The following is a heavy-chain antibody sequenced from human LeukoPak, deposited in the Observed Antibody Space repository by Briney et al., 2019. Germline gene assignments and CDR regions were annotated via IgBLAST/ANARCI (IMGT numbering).Heavy chain of an antibody. J-gene: IGHJ4*02. CDR3: AKDRTRGKDIVVVPAALDY. CDR2: ISWNSGSI. CDR1: GFTFDDYA. V-gene: IGHV3-9*01. D-gene: IGHD2-2*01. Sequence: GGSLRLSCAASGFTFDDYAMHWVRQAPGKGLEWVSGISWNSGSIDYADSVKGRFTISRDNAKNSLYLQMNSLRAEDTALYYCAKDRTRGKDIVVVPAALDYWGQGTLVTVSS.